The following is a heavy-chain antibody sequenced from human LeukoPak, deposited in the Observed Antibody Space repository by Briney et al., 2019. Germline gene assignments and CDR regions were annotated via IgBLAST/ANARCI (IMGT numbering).Heavy chain of an antibody. V-gene: IGHV3-23*01. Sequence: PGRTLRLSCAASGFTFDNYDMNCVRQAPGKGLEWVSYISGGGAKRHYSDSVKGRFTISRDNPKHTLYLQINNLRAEDTPMYYCAKCSAGYYNDEFDIWGGGTMVTVSS. CDR1: GFTFDNYD. CDR3: AKCSAGYYNDEFDI. D-gene: IGHD3-10*02. J-gene: IGHJ3*02. CDR2: ISGGGAKR.